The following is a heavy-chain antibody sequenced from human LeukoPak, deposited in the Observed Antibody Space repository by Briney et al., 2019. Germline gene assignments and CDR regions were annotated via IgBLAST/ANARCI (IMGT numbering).Heavy chain of an antibody. Sequence: TGGSLRLSCAASGFTFSSYGMSWVRQAPGKGLEWVSAISGSGGSTYYADSVKGRFTISRDNSKNTLYLQMNSLRAEDTAVYYCAKAGVAATRIYYYYYMDVWGKGTTVTISS. D-gene: IGHD2-15*01. V-gene: IGHV3-23*01. J-gene: IGHJ6*03. CDR1: GFTFSSYG. CDR3: AKAGVAATRIYYYYYMDV. CDR2: ISGSGGST.